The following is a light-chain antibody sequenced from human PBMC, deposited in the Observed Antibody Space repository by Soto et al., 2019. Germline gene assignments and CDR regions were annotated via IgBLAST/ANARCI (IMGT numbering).Light chain of an antibody. CDR3: QQRSNWPPIT. J-gene: IGKJ5*01. CDR1: QSVSSY. V-gene: IGKV3-11*01. CDR2: DAS. Sequence: IVLTQSPATLSLSPGEIATLSFSASQSVSSYLAWYQQKPGQAPRLLIYDASNRATGIPARFSGSGSGTDFTLTISSLEPEDFAVYYCQQRSNWPPITFGQGTRLENK.